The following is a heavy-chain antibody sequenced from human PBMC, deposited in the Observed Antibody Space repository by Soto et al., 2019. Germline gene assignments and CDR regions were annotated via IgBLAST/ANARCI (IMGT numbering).Heavy chain of an antibody. J-gene: IGHJ4*02. CDR1: GFTFSGSA. V-gene: IGHV3-73*02. Sequence: EVQLVESGGGLVQPGGSLKLSCAASGFTFSGSAMHWVRQASGKGLEWVGRIRSKANSYATAYAASVKGRFTISRDDANNTSSRQMYSLTTEDTAVYYCTSPSQVGTVGYWGQGTLVTVSS. CDR2: IRSKANSYAT. CDR3: TSPSQVGTVGY. D-gene: IGHD3-10*01.